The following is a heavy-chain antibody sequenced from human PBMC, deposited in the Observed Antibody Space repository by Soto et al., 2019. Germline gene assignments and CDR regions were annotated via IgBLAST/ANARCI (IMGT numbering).Heavy chain of an antibody. CDR2: IYWDDDK. D-gene: IGHD6-19*01. J-gene: IGHJ6*02. V-gene: IGHV2-5*02. CDR1: GFSLSTSGVG. CDR3: AHRPSSGLPRYYYYGMDV. Sequence: QITLKESGPTLVKPTQTLTLTCTFSGFSLSTSGVGVGWIRQPPGKALEWLALIYWDDDKRYSPSLKSRLTITKHTAKNQVVLTMTNMDTVDTATYYCAHRPSSGLPRYYYYGMDVGGQGTTGTVSS.